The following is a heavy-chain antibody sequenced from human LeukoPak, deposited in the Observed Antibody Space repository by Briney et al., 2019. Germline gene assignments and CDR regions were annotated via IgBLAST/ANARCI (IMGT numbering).Heavy chain of an antibody. CDR3: ARGRPATLDY. D-gene: IGHD1-26*01. CDR2: INHSGST. Sequence: SETLSLTCAVYGGSFSGYYWSWIRQPPGKGLEWIGEINHSGSTNYNPSLKSRVTISVDTSKNQFSLKLSSVTAADTAVYYCARGRPATLDYWGQGTLVTVSS. V-gene: IGHV4-34*01. CDR1: GGSFSGYY. J-gene: IGHJ4*02.